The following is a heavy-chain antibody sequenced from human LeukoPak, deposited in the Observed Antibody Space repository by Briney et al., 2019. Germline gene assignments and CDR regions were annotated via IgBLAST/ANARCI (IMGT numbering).Heavy chain of an antibody. D-gene: IGHD5-24*01. V-gene: IGHV3-23*01. CDR2: ITHSGGGT. CDR1: GFTFSGFA. Sequence: GGSLRLSCAASGFTFSGFAMSWVRQAPGKGLEWVSGITHSGGGTNYADSVKGRFIISRDNSKNTLFLQMNSLRAEDTALYFCTRGRQMGDYWGQGSLVTVSS. CDR3: TRGRQMGDY. J-gene: IGHJ4*02.